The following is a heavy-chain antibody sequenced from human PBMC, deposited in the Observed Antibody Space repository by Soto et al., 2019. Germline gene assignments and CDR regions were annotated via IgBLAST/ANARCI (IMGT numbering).Heavy chain of an antibody. V-gene: IGHV4-59*01. Sequence: SETLSLTCTVSSGSISSYYWSWIRQPPGKGLEWIGHIHYSGNTKYNPSLKSRVTISVDTSKNQFSLQLTSVTAADTAVYYCARATYYYDSNDYSRQRTPVPVSS. CDR2: IHYSGNT. CDR1: SGSISSYY. D-gene: IGHD3-22*01. CDR3: ARATYYYDSNDY. J-gene: IGHJ4*02.